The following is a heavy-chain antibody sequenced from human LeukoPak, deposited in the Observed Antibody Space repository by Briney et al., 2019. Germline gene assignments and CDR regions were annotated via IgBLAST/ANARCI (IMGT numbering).Heavy chain of an antibody. CDR2: INGDGSST. CDR3: ARDPYGSGRY. CDR1: GFTFSNYW. V-gene: IGHV3-74*01. J-gene: IGHJ4*02. D-gene: IGHD3-10*01. Sequence: GGSLRLSCAASGFTFSNYWMHWVRQAPGKGLVWVSRINGDGSSTSYADSVKGRFTISRDNAKNTLYLQMDSLRAEGTAVYYCARDPYGSGRYWGQGTRVTVSS.